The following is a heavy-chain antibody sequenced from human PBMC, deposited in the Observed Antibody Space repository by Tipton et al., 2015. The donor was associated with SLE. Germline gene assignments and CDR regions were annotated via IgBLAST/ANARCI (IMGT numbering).Heavy chain of an antibody. CDR3: ARDLGHYYGSGAYYASDI. V-gene: IGHV1-2*02. CDR1: AYTFTAYY. J-gene: IGHJ3*02. Sequence: QVQLVQSGPEVKKPGASVKVSCKASAYTFTAYYVHWVRQAPGQGLEWMGWLDPDSGDRYSAQKFQVRLTMTRDTSITTAYMELSSLRSDYTAVYFCARDLGHYYGSGAYYASDIWGQGTMVTVSS. CDR2: LDPDSGDR. D-gene: IGHD3-10*01.